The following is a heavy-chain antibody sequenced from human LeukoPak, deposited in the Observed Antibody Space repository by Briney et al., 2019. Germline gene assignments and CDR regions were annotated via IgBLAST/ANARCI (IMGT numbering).Heavy chain of an antibody. CDR3: ARHLVILGYCSGGSCIDFDY. J-gene: IGHJ4*02. V-gene: IGHV4-39*01. CDR2: IYYSGST. Sequence: SETLSLTCTVSGGSISSSSYYWGWLRQPPGTGLEWLGSIYYSGSTYYNPSLKSRVTISVDTSKNQFSLKLSSVTAADTAVYYCARHLVILGYCSGGSCIDFDYWGQGTLVTVSS. D-gene: IGHD2-15*01. CDR1: GGSISSSSYY.